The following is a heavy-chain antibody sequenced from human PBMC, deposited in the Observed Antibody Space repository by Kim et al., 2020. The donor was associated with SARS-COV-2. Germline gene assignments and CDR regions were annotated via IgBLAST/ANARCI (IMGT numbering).Heavy chain of an antibody. CDR1: GGSISSSSYC. V-gene: IGHV4-39*07. CDR3: ASLPRAGYVAPKHLDY. Sequence: SETLSITCTVSGGSISSSSYCWGWIRQPPGKGLEWIVSIYYSGSTYYNPSLKSRATISVDTSKNQFSLKPTSVTAADTAVYYCASLPRAGYVAPKHLDY. CDR2: IYYSGST. D-gene: IGHD3-9*01. J-gene: IGHJ4*01.